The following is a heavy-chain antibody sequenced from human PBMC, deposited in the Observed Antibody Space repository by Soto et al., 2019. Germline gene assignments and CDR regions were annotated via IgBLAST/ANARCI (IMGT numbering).Heavy chain of an antibody. J-gene: IGHJ6*03. Sequence: SETLSLTCTVSGGSISSGGYYWSWIRQHPGKGLEWIGYIYYSGSTYYNPSLQSRVTISVDTSKNQFSLKLSSVTAADTAVYYCARLPTVTTHAYYYYYYYMDVWGKGTTVTVSS. V-gene: IGHV4-31*03. CDR2: IYYSGST. D-gene: IGHD4-17*01. CDR1: GGSISSGGYY. CDR3: ARLPTVTTHAYYYYYYYMDV.